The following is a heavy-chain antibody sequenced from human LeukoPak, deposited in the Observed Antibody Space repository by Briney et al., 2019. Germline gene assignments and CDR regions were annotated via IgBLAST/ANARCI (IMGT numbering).Heavy chain of an antibody. J-gene: IGHJ4*02. CDR3: ARYENGGIDY. CDR2: LRYDGNNE. Sequence: GGSLRLSCAASGFTFSTYGMHWARQAPGKGLEWVAFLRYDGNNEYYADSVKGRFTISRDNSKNTLYLQMNNLRAEDTAVYYCARYENGGIDYWGRGTLVTVSS. V-gene: IGHV3-30*02. D-gene: IGHD2-15*01. CDR1: GFTFSTYG.